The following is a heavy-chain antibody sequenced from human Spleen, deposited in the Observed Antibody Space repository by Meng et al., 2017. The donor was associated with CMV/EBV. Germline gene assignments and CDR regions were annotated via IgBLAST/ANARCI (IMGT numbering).Heavy chain of an antibody. Sequence: GESLKISCAASGISFIFFDMNWVRQTPGKGLEWVGRSRNKANRYTTEYAASVKGRFTVSRDESKNSLYLQMNSLKTEDTAVYYCVRGYNSFDSWGQGTLVTVSS. CDR2: SRNKANRYTT. CDR1: GISFIFFD. D-gene: IGHD1-1*01. J-gene: IGHJ4*02. CDR3: VRGYNSFDS. V-gene: IGHV3-72*01.